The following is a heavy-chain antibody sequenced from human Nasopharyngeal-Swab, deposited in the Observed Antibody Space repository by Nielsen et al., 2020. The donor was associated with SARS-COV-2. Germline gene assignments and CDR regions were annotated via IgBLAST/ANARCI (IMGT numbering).Heavy chain of an antibody. J-gene: IGHJ4*02. CDR2: ISSSSSYI. CDR3: ASGNPYSGSYSFAY. D-gene: IGHD1-26*01. V-gene: IGHV3-21*01. Sequence: GESLKISCAASGFTFSSYTMNWVRQAPGKGLEWVSSISSSSSYIYYTDSVKGRFTISRDNAKNSLYLQMNSLRAEDTAVYYCASGNPYSGSYSFAYWGQGTLVTVSS. CDR1: GFTFSSYT.